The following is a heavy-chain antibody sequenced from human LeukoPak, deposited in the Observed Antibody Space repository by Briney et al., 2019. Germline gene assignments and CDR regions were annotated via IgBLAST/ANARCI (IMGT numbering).Heavy chain of an antibody. D-gene: IGHD3-22*01. CDR2: INPNSGGT. CDR1: GYTFTGYY. J-gene: IGHJ3*02. CDR3: AREKIGYYDSSGPAAFDI. V-gene: IGHV1-2*02. Sequence: ASVKVSCKASGYTFTGYYMHWVRQAPGQGLEWMGWINPNSGGTNYAQKFQGRVTMTRDTSISTAYMELSRLRSDDTAVYYCAREKIGYYDSSGPAAFDIWGQGTMVTVSS.